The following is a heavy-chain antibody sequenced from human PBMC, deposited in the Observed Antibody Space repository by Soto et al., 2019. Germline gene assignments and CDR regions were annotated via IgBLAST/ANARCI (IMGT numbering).Heavy chain of an antibody. D-gene: IGHD6-19*01. CDR1: GYTFTSYA. V-gene: IGHV1-3*01. CDR2: INAGNGNT. CDR3: ARDFRPYSSGWYSGY. Sequence: ASVKVSCKASGYTFTSYAMHWVRQAPGQRLEWMGWINAGNGNTKYSQKFQGRVTITRDTSASTAYMELRSLRSDDTAVYYCARDFRPYSSGWYSGYWGQGTLVTVSS. J-gene: IGHJ4*02.